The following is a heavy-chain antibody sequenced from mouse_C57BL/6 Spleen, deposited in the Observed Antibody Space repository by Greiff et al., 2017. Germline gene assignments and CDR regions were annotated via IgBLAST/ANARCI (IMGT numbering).Heavy chain of an antibody. Sequence: VQLQQSGTVLARPGASVKMSCKTSGYTFTSYWMHWVKQRPGQGLEWIGAIYPGNSDTNYNGKFKGKATLTADKSSSTAYMQLSSLTSEDSAVYFCARGSYFDYWGQGTTLTVSS. V-gene: IGHV1-5*01. CDR3: ARGSYFDY. J-gene: IGHJ2*01. CDR1: GYTFTSYW. CDR2: IYPGNSDT.